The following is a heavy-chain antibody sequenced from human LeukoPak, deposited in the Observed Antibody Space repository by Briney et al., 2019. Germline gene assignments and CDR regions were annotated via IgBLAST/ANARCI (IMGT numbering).Heavy chain of an antibody. D-gene: IGHD5-12*01. J-gene: IGHJ6*03. CDR3: ARGFHKWLRFEPYYYYYMDV. Sequence: SQTLSLTCAISGDSASSNSAAWNWIRQSPSRGLEWLGRTYYRSKWYNDYAVCVESRITINPDTSKNQFSLQLNSVTPEDTAVYYCARGFHKWLRFEPYYYYYMDVWGKGTTVTISS. CDR1: GDSASSNSAA. CDR2: TYYRSKWYN. V-gene: IGHV6-1*01.